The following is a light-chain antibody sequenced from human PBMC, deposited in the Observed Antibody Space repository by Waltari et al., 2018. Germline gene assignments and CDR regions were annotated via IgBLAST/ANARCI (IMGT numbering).Light chain of an antibody. CDR3: CSYAGSSNSV. Sequence: QSALTQPPSASGSPGQSVTISCTGTSGAVGSYNYVSWYQQEPGKGPKLIIYDVSKRPSGVPDRFSGSKSGNTASLTVSGLQAEDEADYYCCSYAGSSNSVFGGGTKLTVL. V-gene: IGLV2-8*01. CDR2: DVS. J-gene: IGLJ3*02. CDR1: SGAVGSYNY.